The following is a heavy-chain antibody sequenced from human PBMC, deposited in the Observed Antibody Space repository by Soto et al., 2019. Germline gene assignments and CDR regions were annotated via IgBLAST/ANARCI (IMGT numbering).Heavy chain of an antibody. J-gene: IGHJ4*02. CDR3: ARVRFGDPPNY. CDR1: GFTFSDYY. D-gene: IGHD3-10*01. Sequence: GGSLRLSCAASGFTFSDYYMSWIRQAPGKGLEWVSYISSSSSYTNYADSVKGRFTISRDNAKNSLYLQMNSLRAEDTAVYYCARVRFGDPPNYWGQGTLVTVSS. CDR2: ISSSSSYT. V-gene: IGHV3-11*06.